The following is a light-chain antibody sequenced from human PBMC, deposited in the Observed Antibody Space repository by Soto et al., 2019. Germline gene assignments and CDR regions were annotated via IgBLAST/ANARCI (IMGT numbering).Light chain of an antibody. CDR2: GAS. Sequence: EIVMTQSPATLSVSPGERATLSCRASQSVYNNLAWYQQKPGQAPRLLIYGASTRATGIPARFSGSGSGTAFTLTICSLQSEDFAVYFCQQYNNWPPVTFGPGTKMDIK. CDR3: QQYNNWPPVT. V-gene: IGKV3-15*01. CDR1: QSVYNN. J-gene: IGKJ3*01.